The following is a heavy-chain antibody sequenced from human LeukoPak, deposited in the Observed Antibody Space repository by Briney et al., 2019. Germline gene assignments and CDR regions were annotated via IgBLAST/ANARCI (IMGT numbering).Heavy chain of an antibody. Sequence: ASVKVSCKASGYTFTNYGVSWVRQAPGQGLEWMGWISGYNGYTNYAQKFQFRVTMTTDTSTSTAYMELRSLTSDDTTVYYCARDKAVTTELTQYFHHWGQGTLVTVSS. D-gene: IGHD4-11*01. V-gene: IGHV1-18*01. CDR1: GYTFTNYG. CDR3: ARDKAVTTELTQYFHH. J-gene: IGHJ1*01. CDR2: ISGYNGYT.